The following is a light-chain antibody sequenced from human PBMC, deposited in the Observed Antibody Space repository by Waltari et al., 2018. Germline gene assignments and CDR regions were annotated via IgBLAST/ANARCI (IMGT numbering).Light chain of an antibody. CDR2: DVI. CDR1: SSDIGGYNF. CDR3: TSYTSRGALL. J-gene: IGLJ3*02. V-gene: IGLV2-14*03. Sequence: HSALTQPASVSGSPGQSITISCTGSSSDIGGYNFVSWYQQHPGKAPKLMIYDVINRPSGISYRFSGSKSGNTASLTISGLLADDEAHYYCTSYTSRGALLFGGGTEVTVL.